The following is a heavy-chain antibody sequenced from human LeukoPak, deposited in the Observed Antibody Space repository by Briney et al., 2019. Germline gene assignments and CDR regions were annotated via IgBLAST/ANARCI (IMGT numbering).Heavy chain of an antibody. V-gene: IGHV3-15*01. CDR1: GFTFSNAW. Sequence: GGSLRLSCAASGFTFSNAWMSWVRQAPRKGLEWVGRIKSKTDGGTTDYAAPVKGRFTISRDDSKNTLYLQMNSLKTEDTAVYYCTTDLHYYDSPSDAFDIWGQGTMVTVSS. J-gene: IGHJ3*02. CDR3: TTDLHYYDSPSDAFDI. D-gene: IGHD3-22*01. CDR2: IKSKTDGGTT.